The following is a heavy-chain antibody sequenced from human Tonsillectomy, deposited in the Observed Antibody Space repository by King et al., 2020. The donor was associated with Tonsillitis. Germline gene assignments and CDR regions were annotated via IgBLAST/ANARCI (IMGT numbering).Heavy chain of an antibody. V-gene: IGHV3-23*04. CDR3: AKELGDEVGDGFDI. CDR1: GFPFNNYA. J-gene: IGHJ3*02. D-gene: IGHD1-26*01. CDR2: ISGIGGRT. Sequence: VQLVESGGGLVQPGGSLRLSCAASGFPFNNYAMSWVRQPPGKGLEWVSAISGIGGRTYYADSGKGRFTISRDNSKNTQYLQMTSLRVEDTAVYYCAKELGDEVGDGFDIWGQGTMVTVSS.